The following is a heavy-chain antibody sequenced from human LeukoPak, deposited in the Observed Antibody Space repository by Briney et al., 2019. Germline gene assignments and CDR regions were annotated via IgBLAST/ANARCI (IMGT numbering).Heavy chain of an antibody. V-gene: IGHV1-69*13. Sequence: SVKVSCKASGGTFSSYAISWVRQAPGQGFEWMGGIIPIFGTANYAQKFQGRVTITADESTSTAYMELSSLRSEDTAVYYCARGCIVGATFYYYYMDVWGKGTTVTVSS. CDR1: GGTFSSYA. CDR2: IIPIFGTA. J-gene: IGHJ6*03. CDR3: ARGCIVGATFYYYYMDV. D-gene: IGHD1-26*01.